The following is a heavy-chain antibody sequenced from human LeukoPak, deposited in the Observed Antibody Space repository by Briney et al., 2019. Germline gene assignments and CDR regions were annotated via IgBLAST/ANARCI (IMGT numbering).Heavy chain of an antibody. CDR1: VGSISNYY. CDR2: ISYSGST. Sequence: SETLSLICTVSVGSISNYYWSWIRQPPGKGLEWIGYISYSGSTNYNPSLKSRVTISVDTSKNQFSLKLSSVTAADTAVYYCAIAVAGPRRHFDPWGQGSLVTVSS. D-gene: IGHD6-19*01. J-gene: IGHJ5*02. V-gene: IGHV4-59*08. CDR3: AIAVAGPRRHFDP.